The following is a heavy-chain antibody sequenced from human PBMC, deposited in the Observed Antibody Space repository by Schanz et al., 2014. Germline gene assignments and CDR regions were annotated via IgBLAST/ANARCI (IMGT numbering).Heavy chain of an antibody. J-gene: IGHJ6*02. CDR3: ARLNYDSSGYPYYYGMDV. V-gene: IGHV4-59*08. CDR2: IHYSGST. CDR1: GGSIRNYY. Sequence: QVQLQESGPGLVKPSETLSLTCSVSGGSIRNYYWNWIRQPPGKGVEWIGYIHYSGSTNYNPSLESRVAMSVHTSKNQFSRKLSSVTAADTAVYYCARLNYDSSGYPYYYGMDVWGQGTTVTVSS. D-gene: IGHD3-22*01.